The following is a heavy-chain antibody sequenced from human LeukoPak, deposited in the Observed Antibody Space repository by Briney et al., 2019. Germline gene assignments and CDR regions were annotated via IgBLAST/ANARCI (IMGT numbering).Heavy chain of an antibody. CDR2: IYPGDSDT. V-gene: IGHV5-51*01. D-gene: IGHD6-6*01. J-gene: IGHJ4*02. CDR1: GYSFTNYW. Sequence: GESLKISCKGSGYSFTNYWIGWVRQMPGKGLECMGIIYPGDSDTIYSPSFQGQVTISADKSISTAYLQRSSLKASDTAMYYCASRRYSSSYYFDYWGQGTLVTVSS. CDR3: ASRRYSSSYYFDY.